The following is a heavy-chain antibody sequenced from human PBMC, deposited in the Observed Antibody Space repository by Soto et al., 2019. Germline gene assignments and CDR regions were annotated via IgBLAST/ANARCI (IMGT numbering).Heavy chain of an antibody. J-gene: IGHJ6*02. CDR3: ARDPRTARASAMDG. CDR2: VWYDGSNG. Sequence: QVQLVESGGGVVQPGRSLRLSCAASGFIFSNFGMHWVRQAPGKGLEWVAGVWYDGSNGDSADSVKGRFTISRDNSKNTLFLQMTRLRAEDTAVDYCARDPRTARASAMDGWGQGTTGTVAS. CDR1: GFIFSNFG. D-gene: IGHD6-6*01. V-gene: IGHV3-33*01.